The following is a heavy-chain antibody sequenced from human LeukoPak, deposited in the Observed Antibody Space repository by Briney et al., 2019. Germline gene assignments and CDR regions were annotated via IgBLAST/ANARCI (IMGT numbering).Heavy chain of an antibody. Sequence: SQTLSLTCAISGDSFSSNSAAWNWIRQSPSRGLEWLGRTYYRSNLYNDYAVSVKSRITINPDTSKNQFSLQLNSVTPEDTAVYYCARIGDPTISIAAAGEVADYWGQGTLVTVSS. CDR2: TYYRSNLYN. V-gene: IGHV6-1*01. CDR1: GDSFSSNSAA. J-gene: IGHJ4*02. CDR3: ARIGDPTISIAAAGEVADY. D-gene: IGHD6-13*01.